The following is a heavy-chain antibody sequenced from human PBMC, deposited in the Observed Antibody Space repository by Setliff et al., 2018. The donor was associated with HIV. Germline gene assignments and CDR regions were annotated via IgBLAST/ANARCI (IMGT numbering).Heavy chain of an antibody. V-gene: IGHV3-20*04. CDR1: GFTFEDYG. CDR3: VRDKWLVPDTFDI. D-gene: IGHD6-19*01. Sequence: RPGGSLRLSCAVSGFTFEDYGMSWVRQAPGKGLEWVSGINWNGGSTGYVDSVKGRFTISRDNAKNSLYLQMNSLRAEDMALYYCVRDKWLVPDTFDIWGQGTMVTV. CDR2: INWNGGST. J-gene: IGHJ3*02.